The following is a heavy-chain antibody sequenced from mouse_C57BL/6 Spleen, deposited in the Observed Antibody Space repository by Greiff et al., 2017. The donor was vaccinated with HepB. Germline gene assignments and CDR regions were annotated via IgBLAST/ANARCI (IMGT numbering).Heavy chain of an antibody. CDR2: ISYDGSN. CDR1: GYSITSGYY. CDR3: ARDTVLRYWYFDV. Sequence: DVQLQESGPGLVKPSQSLSLTCSVTGYSITSGYYWNWIRQFPGNKLEWMGYISYDGSNNYNPSLKNRISITRDTSKNQFFLKLNSVTTEDTATYYCARDTVLRYWYFDVWGTGTTVTVSS. V-gene: IGHV3-6*01. D-gene: IGHD1-1*01. J-gene: IGHJ1*03.